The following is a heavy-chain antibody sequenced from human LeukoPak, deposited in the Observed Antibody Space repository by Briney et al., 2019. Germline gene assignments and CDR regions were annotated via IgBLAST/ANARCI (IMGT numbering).Heavy chain of an antibody. CDR1: GGSISSSSYY. V-gene: IGHV4-39*01. Sequence: SETLSLTCTVSGGSISSSSYYWGWIRQPPGKGLEWIGSIYYSGSTYYNPSLKSRVTISVDTSKNQFSLKLSSVTAADTAVYYCARPQIRGVISYWGQGTLVTVSS. J-gene: IGHJ4*02. D-gene: IGHD3-10*01. CDR2: IYYSGST. CDR3: ARPQIRGVISY.